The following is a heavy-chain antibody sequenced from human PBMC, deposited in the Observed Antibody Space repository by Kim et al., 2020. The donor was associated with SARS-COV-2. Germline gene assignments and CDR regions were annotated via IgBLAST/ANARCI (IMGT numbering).Heavy chain of an antibody. CDR3: TSSRDSTVKQYYYYG. Sequence: GGSLRLSCEGFGFIFTNAWMSWVRQAPGKGLEWLGRIKSKTAGEKTDYAAPVKGRFTISRDDSKSTLYLEMNNMKTEDTAVYFCTSSRDSTVKQYYYYG. V-gene: IGHV3-15*01. CDR1: GFIFTNAW. CDR2: IKSKTAGEKT. D-gene: IGHD2-8*02. J-gene: IGHJ6*01.